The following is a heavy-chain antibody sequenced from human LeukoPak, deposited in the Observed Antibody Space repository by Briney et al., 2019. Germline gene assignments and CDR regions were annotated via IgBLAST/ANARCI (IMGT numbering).Heavy chain of an antibody. D-gene: IGHD1-1*01. CDR1: GFTFSNYG. Sequence: GGSLRLSCAASGFTFSNYGMHWVRQAPGKGLEWVAVIWYDGSDKYYADSVKGRFTISRDNSKNTVYLQMNSLRAEDTAVYYCARDANGYYFDYWGQGTLVTVSS. V-gene: IGHV3-33*01. J-gene: IGHJ4*02. CDR3: ARDANGYYFDY. CDR2: IWYDGSDK.